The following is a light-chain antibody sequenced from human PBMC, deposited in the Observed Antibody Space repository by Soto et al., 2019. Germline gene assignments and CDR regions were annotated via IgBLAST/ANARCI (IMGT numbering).Light chain of an antibody. Sequence: EIVLTQSPATLSLSPGERATLSYESSQTVDITSLAWYQQKPGLAPRLLIYRGSTRATGIPDRFTGSGSGTDFTLTISSLEPEDFAVYYCQAYGGSPDIFGQGTNLEIK. CDR1: QTVDITS. J-gene: IGKJ2*01. V-gene: IGKV3D-20*01. CDR2: RGS. CDR3: QAYGGSPDI.